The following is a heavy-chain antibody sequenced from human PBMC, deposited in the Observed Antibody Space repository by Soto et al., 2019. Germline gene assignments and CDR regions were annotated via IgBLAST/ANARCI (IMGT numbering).Heavy chain of an antibody. D-gene: IGHD4-17*01. CDR2: ISSSSSYI. CDR3: ARDVLTTTDY. J-gene: IGHJ4*02. CDR1: GFTFSSYS. V-gene: IGHV3-21*01. Sequence: EVQLVESGGGLVKPGGSLRLSCAASGFTFSSYSRNWVRQAPGKGLEWVSSISSSSSYIYYADSVKGRFTISRDNAKNSLYLQMNSLRAEDTAVYYCARDVLTTTDYWGQGTLVTVSS.